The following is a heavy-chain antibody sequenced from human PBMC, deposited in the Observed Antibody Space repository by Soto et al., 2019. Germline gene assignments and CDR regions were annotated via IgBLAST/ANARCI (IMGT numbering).Heavy chain of an antibody. CDR1: GGSISSGPYY. CDR3: ARHATRLAAIDY. J-gene: IGHJ4*02. D-gene: IGHD6-25*01. Sequence: SETLSLTCTVSGGSISSGPYYWGWVRQPPGEGLEWIGSISYSGSTYYNSSLKSRVTISLDTSKNQFSLNLNSVTAADTAVYYCARHATRLAAIDYWGRGTLVTVSS. V-gene: IGHV4-39*01. CDR2: ISYSGST.